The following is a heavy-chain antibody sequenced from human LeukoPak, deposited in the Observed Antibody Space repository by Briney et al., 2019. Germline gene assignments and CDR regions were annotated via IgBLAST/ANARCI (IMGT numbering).Heavy chain of an antibody. V-gene: IGHV3-30*03. D-gene: IGHD4-11*01. Sequence: GGSLRLSCAASGFTFSSYGMHWVRQAPGKGLEWVAVISYDGSNKYYADSVKGRFTISRDNSKNTLYLQMNSLRAEDTAVYYCASTVTNEADDYWGQGTLVTVSS. CDR2: ISYDGSNK. CDR1: GFTFSSYG. J-gene: IGHJ4*02. CDR3: ASTVTNEADDY.